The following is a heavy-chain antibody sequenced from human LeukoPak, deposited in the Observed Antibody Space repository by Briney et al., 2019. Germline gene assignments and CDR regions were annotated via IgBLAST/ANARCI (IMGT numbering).Heavy chain of an antibody. V-gene: IGHV4-30-4*08. D-gene: IGHD3-22*01. Sequence: PSETLSLTCTVSGGSISSGDYYWSWIRQPPGKGLEWIGYIYYSGSTYYNPSLKSRVTISVDTSKNQFSLKLSSVTAADTAVYYCASYYDSSGYPRAEYFQHWGQGTLVTVSS. CDR3: ASYYDSSGYPRAEYFQH. CDR1: GGSISSGDYY. CDR2: IYYSGST. J-gene: IGHJ1*01.